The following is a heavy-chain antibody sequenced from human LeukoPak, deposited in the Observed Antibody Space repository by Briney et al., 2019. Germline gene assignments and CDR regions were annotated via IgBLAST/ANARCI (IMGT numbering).Heavy chain of an antibody. J-gene: IGHJ4*02. CDR1: GGSISSYY. Sequence: SETLSLTCTVSGGSISSYYWSWIRQPPGKGLEWIGYIYYSGSTNYNPSLKSRVTISVDTSKNQFSLKRSSVTAADMAVYYCARDTRGKDYGSGSYYSILDYWGQGTLVTVSS. V-gene: IGHV4-59*01. CDR3: ARDTRGKDYGSGSYYSILDY. D-gene: IGHD3-10*01. CDR2: IYYSGST.